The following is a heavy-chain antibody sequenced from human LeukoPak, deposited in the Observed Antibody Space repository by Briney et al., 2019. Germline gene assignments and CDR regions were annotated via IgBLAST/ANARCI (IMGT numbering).Heavy chain of an antibody. CDR2: ISGSGDGT. D-gene: IGHD5/OR15-5a*01. CDR3: AKGVYSVFPDSRVLDY. V-gene: IGHV3-23*01. CDR1: GFTFSSYA. J-gene: IGHJ4*02. Sequence: TGGSLRLSCAASGFTFSSYAMNWVRQAPGKGLEWVSIISGSGDGTYYANSVKGRFTISRDNSKNTLYLQMSSLSAEDTAVYYCAKGVYSVFPDSRVLDYWGQGTLVTVSS.